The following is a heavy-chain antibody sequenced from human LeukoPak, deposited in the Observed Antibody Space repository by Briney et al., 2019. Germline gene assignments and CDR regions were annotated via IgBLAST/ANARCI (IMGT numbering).Heavy chain of an antibody. J-gene: IGHJ4*02. Sequence: PGGSLRLSCAASGFTFSSYWMTWVRQAPGKGLEWVANIKQDGSEKYYVDSVKGRFTISRDSAKNSLYLQMNSLRAEDTAVYYCAGGRDVYRYWGQGTLVTVSS. CDR1: GFTFSSYW. CDR2: IKQDGSEK. CDR3: AGGRDVYRY. D-gene: IGHD5-24*01. V-gene: IGHV3-7*01.